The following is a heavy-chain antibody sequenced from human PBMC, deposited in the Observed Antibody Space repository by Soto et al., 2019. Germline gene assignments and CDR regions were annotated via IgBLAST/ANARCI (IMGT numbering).Heavy chain of an antibody. CDR3: ARGQRFLEGLGPATYYYGIDG. J-gene: IGHJ6*04. CDR2: IIPIFGTA. V-gene: IGHV1-69*13. D-gene: IGHD3-3*01. CDR1: GGSFSIYA. Sequence: SVNVSCKASGGSFSIYAISWVLQAPGQGLEWMGGIIPIFGTANYAQKFQGRVTITADESTSTAYMELSSLRSEDTAVYYCARGQRFLEGLGPATYYYGIDGWGKGTKVTVDS.